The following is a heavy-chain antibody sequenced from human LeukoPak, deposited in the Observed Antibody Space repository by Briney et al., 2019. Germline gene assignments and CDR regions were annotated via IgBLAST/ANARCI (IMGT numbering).Heavy chain of an antibody. J-gene: IGHJ4*02. V-gene: IGHV4-59*11. CDR2: MYYNGSM. Sequence: SETLSLTCTVSGGSISSHYWSWIRQPPGKGLEWIGYMYYNGSMNYNPSLRSRVTISADTSKNQFSLKLSSVTAADTAVYYCASRYGSGSYGFDYWGQGTLVTVSS. CDR3: ASRYGSGSYGFDY. CDR1: GGSISSHY. D-gene: IGHD3-10*01.